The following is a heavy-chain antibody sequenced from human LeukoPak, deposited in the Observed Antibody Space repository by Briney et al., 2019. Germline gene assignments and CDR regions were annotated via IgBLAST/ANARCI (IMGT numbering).Heavy chain of an antibody. CDR1: GGSISSYY. CDR2: IYYSGST. CDR3: ASSSVLRYFDWLPMPFDY. Sequence: SETLSLTCTVSGGSISSYYWSWIRQPPGKGLEWIGYIYYSGSTNYNPSLKSRVTISVDTSKNQFSLKLSSVTAADTAVYYCASSSVLRYFDWLPMPFDYWGQGTLGTVSA. V-gene: IGHV4-59*01. J-gene: IGHJ4*02. D-gene: IGHD3-9*01.